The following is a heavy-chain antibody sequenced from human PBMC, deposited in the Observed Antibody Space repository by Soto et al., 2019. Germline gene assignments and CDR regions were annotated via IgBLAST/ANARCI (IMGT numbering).Heavy chain of an antibody. CDR3: ARETGLRSSGWSDCFDF. CDR2: ISGSGGTI. CDR1: GFTLSSYS. J-gene: IGHJ4*02. V-gene: IGHV3-48*02. D-gene: IGHD6-19*01. Sequence: EVQLVESGGGLVQPGGSLRLSCAASGFTLSSYSMHWVRQAPGKGLEWVSYISGSGGTIYYAGSVKGRFTISRDNAKNSLSVQMNSLRDEDTAVYFCARETGLRSSGWSDCFDFWGQGTRVTVSS.